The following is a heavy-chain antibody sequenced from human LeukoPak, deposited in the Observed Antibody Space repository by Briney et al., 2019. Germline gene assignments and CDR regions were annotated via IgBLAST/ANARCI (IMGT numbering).Heavy chain of an antibody. V-gene: IGHV3-74*01. CDR3: AREKQQRGFDY. CDR2: INTDGSGT. J-gene: IGHJ4*02. CDR1: GFTFSSYW. Sequence: GGSLRLSCAASGFTFSSYWMHWVRQAPGKGLVWISRINTDGSGTYYADSLKDRFTISRDNAKSTLYLQMNSLRADDTAVYYCAREKQQRGFDYWGQGTLVTVSS. D-gene: IGHD6-13*01.